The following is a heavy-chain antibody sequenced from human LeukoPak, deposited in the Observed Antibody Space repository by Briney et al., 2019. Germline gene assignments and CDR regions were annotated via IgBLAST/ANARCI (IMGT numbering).Heavy chain of an antibody. CDR3: ARGGNSYGYVWRGDY. CDR1: GGTFSSYA. V-gene: IGHV1-69*13. CDR2: IIPIFGTA. J-gene: IGHJ4*02. Sequence: SVKVSCKASGGTFSSYAISWVRQAPGQGLEWMGGIIPIFGTANYAQRFQGRVTITADESTSTAYMELSSLRSEDTAVYYCARGGNSYGYVWRGDYWGQGTLVTVSS. D-gene: IGHD5-18*01.